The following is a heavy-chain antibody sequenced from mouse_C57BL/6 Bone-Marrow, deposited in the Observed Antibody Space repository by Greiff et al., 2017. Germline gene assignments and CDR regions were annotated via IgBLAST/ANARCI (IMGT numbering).Heavy chain of an antibody. Sequence: EVLLVESGGDLVKPGGSLKLSCAASGFTFSSYGMSWVRQTPDKRLEWVATISSGGSYTYYPDSVKGRFTISRDNAKNTLYLQMSSLKSEGTAMYYCASPGAMDYWGQGTSVTVSS. D-gene: IGHD4-1*01. CDR1: GFTFSSYG. J-gene: IGHJ4*01. V-gene: IGHV5-6*01. CDR2: ISSGGSYT. CDR3: ASPGAMDY.